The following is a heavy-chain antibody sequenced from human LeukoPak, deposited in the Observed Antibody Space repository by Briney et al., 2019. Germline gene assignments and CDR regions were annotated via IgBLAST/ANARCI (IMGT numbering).Heavy chain of an antibody. V-gene: IGHV4-34*01. J-gene: IGHJ4*02. CDR1: GVSFSGYY. CDR2: INHSGST. CDR3: ARAARGYHDY. D-gene: IGHD3-22*01. Sequence: PSETLSLTCAVYGVSFSGYYWSWLRQPPGKGLEWIGEINHSGSTNYNPSLKSRVTISVDTSKNQFSLKLSSVTAADTAVYYCARAARGYHDYWGQGTLVTVSS.